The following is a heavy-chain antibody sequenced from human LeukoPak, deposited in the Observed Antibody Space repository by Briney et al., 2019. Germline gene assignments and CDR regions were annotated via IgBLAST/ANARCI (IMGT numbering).Heavy chain of an antibody. Sequence: TGGSLRLSCAASGFTFSSYWMSWVRQAPGKGLEWVANIKQDGSEKYYVDSVKGRFTISRDNAKNSLYLQVNSLRAEDTAVYYCARGPPRDNSGYFNYWGQGTLVTVSS. D-gene: IGHD3-22*01. CDR3: ARGPPRDNSGYFNY. CDR2: IKQDGSEK. CDR1: GFTFSSYW. J-gene: IGHJ4*02. V-gene: IGHV3-7*01.